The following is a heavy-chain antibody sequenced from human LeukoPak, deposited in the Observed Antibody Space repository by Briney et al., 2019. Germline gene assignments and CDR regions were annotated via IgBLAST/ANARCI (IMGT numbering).Heavy chain of an antibody. CDR2: IYSGGST. J-gene: IGHJ6*03. Sequence: QTGGPLRLSCAASGFTVSSNYMNWVRQAPGKGLEWVSVIYSGGSTYYADSVKGRFTISRDNSKNTLYLQMNSLRAEDTAVYYCARVAEVGVTGYYYYMDVWGKGTTVTISS. CDR3: ARVAEVGVTGYYYYMDV. V-gene: IGHV3-66*01. CDR1: GFTVSSNY. D-gene: IGHD1-26*01.